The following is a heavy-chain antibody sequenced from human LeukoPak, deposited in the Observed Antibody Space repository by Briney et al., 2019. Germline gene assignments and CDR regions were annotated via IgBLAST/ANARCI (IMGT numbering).Heavy chain of an antibody. CDR2: IKRDGSEK. J-gene: IGHJ4*02. CDR1: GFIFTNYF. V-gene: IGHV3-7*01. Sequence: GGSLRLSCAASGFIFTNYFMSWVRQAPGKGLGWVASIKRDGSEKYYVDSVRGRFTISRDNTKNSLYLQMSSLRAEDTAVYYCATDRGWRTSGYYLYYFEYWGQGTLVTFSS. CDR3: ATDRGWRTSGYYLYYFEY. D-gene: IGHD3-3*01.